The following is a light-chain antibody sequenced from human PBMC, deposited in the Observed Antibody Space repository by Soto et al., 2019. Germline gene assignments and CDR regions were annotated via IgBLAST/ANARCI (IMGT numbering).Light chain of an antibody. Sequence: TVCTSSACTMCVAPGESRTITTKTSHSVSNNYLAWYQQKPGQAPRLLIYGASNRATGIPDRFSGSGSGTDFTLTISSLEPEDFAVYYCQERSNWPLLTFGGGNKVDIK. V-gene: IGKV3D-20*02. CDR3: QERSNWPLLT. J-gene: IGKJ4*01. CDR1: HSVSNNY. CDR2: GAS.